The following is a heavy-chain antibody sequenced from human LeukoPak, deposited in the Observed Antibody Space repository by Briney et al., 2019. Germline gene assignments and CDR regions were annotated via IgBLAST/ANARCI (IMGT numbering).Heavy chain of an antibody. CDR3: AKSSSSWYLGLVDY. CDR2: ICGSGGST. V-gene: IGHV3-23*01. J-gene: IGHJ4*02. CDR1: GFTFSSYA. D-gene: IGHD6-13*01. Sequence: PGGSLRLSCAASGFTFSSYAMSWLRQAPGKGLEWVSAICGSGGSTYYADSVKGRFTISRDNSKNTLYLQMNSLRAEDTAVYYCAKSSSSWYLGLVDYWGQGTLVTVSS.